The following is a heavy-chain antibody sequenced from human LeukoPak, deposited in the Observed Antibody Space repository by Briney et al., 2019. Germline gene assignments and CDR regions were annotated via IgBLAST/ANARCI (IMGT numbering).Heavy chain of an antibody. J-gene: IGHJ2*01. D-gene: IGHD2-21*01. CDR1: GYTFTSYG. CDR3: ATGVMSWYFDL. V-gene: IGHV1-2*02. Sequence: ASVKVSCKASGYTFTSYGISWVRQAPGQGLEWMGWINPNSGGTNYAQKFQGRVTMTRDTSISTAYMELSSLRSEDTAVYYCATGVMSWYFDLWGRGTLVTVSS. CDR2: INPNSGGT.